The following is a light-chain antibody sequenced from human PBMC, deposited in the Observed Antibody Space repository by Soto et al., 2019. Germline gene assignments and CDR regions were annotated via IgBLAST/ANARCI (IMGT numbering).Light chain of an antibody. CDR2: AAS. CDR3: LHDYDYPRT. Sequence: DIVMTQSPDSLALSLGERATINCNSSQSVLHSFTNKKYLAWYQQKPGKTPKLLIYAASTLQSGVPSRFSGSGSGTDFTLTIRSLQPEDSANYYCLHDYDYPRTFGQGTKVDIK. CDR1: QSVLHSFTNKKY. V-gene: IGKV4-1*01. J-gene: IGKJ1*01.